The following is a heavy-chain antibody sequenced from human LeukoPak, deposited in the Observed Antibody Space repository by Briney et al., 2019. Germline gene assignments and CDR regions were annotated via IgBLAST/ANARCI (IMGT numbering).Heavy chain of an antibody. CDR1: GFTFSSYG. V-gene: IGHV3-30*18. Sequence: GGSLRLSCAASGFTFSSYGMHWVRQAPGKGLEWVAVISYDGSNKYYADSVKGRFTISRDNSKNTLYLQMNSLRAEDTAVYYCAKETMITMIVVDDAFDIWGQGTMVTVSS. CDR3: AKETMITMIVVDDAFDI. J-gene: IGHJ3*02. D-gene: IGHD3-22*01. CDR2: ISYDGSNK.